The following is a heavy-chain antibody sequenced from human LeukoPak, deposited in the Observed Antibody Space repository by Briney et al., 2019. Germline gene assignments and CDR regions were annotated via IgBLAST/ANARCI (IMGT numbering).Heavy chain of an antibody. D-gene: IGHD5-18*01. CDR1: GFTFSSYA. V-gene: IGHV3-23*01. CDR3: AQRRGYSYGYNDY. Sequence: PGGSLRLSCAASGFTFSSYAMSWVRQAPGKGLEWVSAISGSGGSTYYADSVKGRFTISRDNSKNTLYLQVNSLRAEDTAVYYCAQRRGYSYGYNDYWGQGTLVTVSS. J-gene: IGHJ4*02. CDR2: ISGSGGST.